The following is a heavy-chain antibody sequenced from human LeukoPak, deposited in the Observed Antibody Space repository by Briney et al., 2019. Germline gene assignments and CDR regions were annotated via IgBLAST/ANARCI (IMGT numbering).Heavy chain of an antibody. CDR3: ARGVYYGSGSWTYYYYYYMDV. CDR2: IYYSGST. J-gene: IGHJ6*03. Sequence: SETLSLTCTVSGASISSYYWSWIRKPPGKGLEWIGYIYYSGSTNYNPSLKSRVTISVDTSKNQFSLKLSPVTAADTAVYYCARGVYYGSGSWTYYYYYYMDVWGKGTTVTISS. V-gene: IGHV4-59*01. CDR1: GASISSYY. D-gene: IGHD3-10*01.